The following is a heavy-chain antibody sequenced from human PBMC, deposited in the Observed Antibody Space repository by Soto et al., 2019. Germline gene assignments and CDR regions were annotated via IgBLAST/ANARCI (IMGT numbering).Heavy chain of an antibody. CDR1: GGTFSSYA. V-gene: IGHV1-69*05. Sequence: SVKVSCKASGGTFSSYAISWVRQAPGQGLEWMGGIIPIFGTANYAQKLQGRVTMTTDTSTSTAYMELRSLRSDDTAVYYCARDGNWNDGPCDYWGQGTLVTVSS. CDR2: IIPIFGTA. J-gene: IGHJ4*02. D-gene: IGHD1-1*01. CDR3: ARDGNWNDGPCDY.